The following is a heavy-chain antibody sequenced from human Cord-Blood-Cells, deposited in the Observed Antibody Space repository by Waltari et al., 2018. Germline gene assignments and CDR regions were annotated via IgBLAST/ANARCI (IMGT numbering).Heavy chain of an antibody. CDR1: GFTFSSFA. J-gene: IGHJ4*02. V-gene: IGHV3-30-3*01. D-gene: IGHD6-6*01. Sequence: QVQLVESGGGVVQPGRYLRLSCAASGFTFSSFAMHWVRQAPGQGLEWVAVISYDGSNKYYADSVKGRFTISRDNSKNTLYLQMNSLRAGDTAVYYCARDHEPGIAARPYYFDYWGQGTLVTVSS. CDR2: ISYDGSNK. CDR3: ARDHEPGIAARPYYFDY.